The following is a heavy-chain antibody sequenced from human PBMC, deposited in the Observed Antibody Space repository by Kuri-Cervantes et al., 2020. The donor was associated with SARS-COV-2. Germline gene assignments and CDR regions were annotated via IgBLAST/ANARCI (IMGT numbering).Heavy chain of an antibody. CDR3: ARGEHYARAKIGEDGLDI. D-gene: IGHD2-2*01. J-gene: IGHJ3*02. Sequence: GVLKISCAASGFTVSSNYMSWVRQAPGEGLEWVSLIYSGGSTYYADSAKGRFSISRDNAKNSLYLQMNSLRAEDTAVYYCARGEHYARAKIGEDGLDIWGQGTMVTVSS. V-gene: IGHV3-53*01. CDR2: IYSGGST. CDR1: GFTVSSNY.